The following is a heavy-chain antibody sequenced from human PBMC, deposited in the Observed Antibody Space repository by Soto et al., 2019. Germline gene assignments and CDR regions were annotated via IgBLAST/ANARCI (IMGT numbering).Heavy chain of an antibody. D-gene: IGHD2-15*01. CDR1: GYTFTGYH. V-gene: IGHV1-2*02. CDR2: INPKSGGT. Sequence: GSVNVSCKASGYTFTGYHIHWVRQAPGQGLEWMGWINPKSGGTTYAQKFQGRVTMTRDTPISTAYMELGSLSSDDTAVYYCATSWDCNGGTRLKHLGYWGQGTLDIVSS. CDR3: ATSWDCNGGTRLKHLGY. J-gene: IGHJ4*02.